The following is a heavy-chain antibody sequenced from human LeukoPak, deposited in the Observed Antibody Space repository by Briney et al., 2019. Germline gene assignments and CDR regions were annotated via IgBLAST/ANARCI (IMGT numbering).Heavy chain of an antibody. V-gene: IGHV1-18*01. CDR1: GYTFTHHG. CDR2: ISCYNGDT. D-gene: IGHD6-19*01. CDR3: ARDPSNTSGYYAYFDN. J-gene: IGHJ4*02. Sequence: ASVKVSCKASGYTFTHHGISWVRQAPGQGLEWMGWISCYNGDTHYAQKFQGRVTLTTDKSASTAYMEVRKLRSDDTAVYYCARDPSNTSGYYAYFDNWGQGTLVTVSS.